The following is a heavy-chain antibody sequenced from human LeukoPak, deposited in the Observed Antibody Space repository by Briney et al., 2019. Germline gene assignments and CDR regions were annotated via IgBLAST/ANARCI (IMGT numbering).Heavy chain of an antibody. V-gene: IGHV4-31*03. Sequence: PSQTLSLTCTVSGGSISRGDNYWSWIRQYPGKGLESIGYIYYSGRTYYNPSLKSRVTISIDTSRSQFSLRLSSVTAADTAVYYCARDRSGSSSLNAFDIWGQGTMVTVSS. J-gene: IGHJ3*02. CDR2: IYYSGRT. D-gene: IGHD3-10*01. CDR3: ARDRSGSSSLNAFDI. CDR1: GGSISRGDNY.